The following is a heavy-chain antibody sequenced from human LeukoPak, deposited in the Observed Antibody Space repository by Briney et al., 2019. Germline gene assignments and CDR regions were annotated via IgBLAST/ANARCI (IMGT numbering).Heavy chain of an antibody. J-gene: IGHJ3*02. CDR2: IIPIFGTA. CDR1: GGTFSSYA. CDR3: ARDGWREEDI. D-gene: IGHD6-19*01. Sequence: GASVKVSCKASGGTFSSYAISWVRQAPGQGLEWMGGIIPIFGTANYAQKFQGRVTITADESTSTAYMEQSSLRSEDTAVYYCARDGWREEDIWGQGTMVTVSS. V-gene: IGHV1-69*13.